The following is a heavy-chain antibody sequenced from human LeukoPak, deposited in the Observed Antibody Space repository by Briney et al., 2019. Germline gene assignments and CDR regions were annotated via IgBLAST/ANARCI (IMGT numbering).Heavy chain of an antibody. CDR1: GGSFSGFY. CDR3: ARDAYDSSGYSFDY. V-gene: IGHV4-34*01. D-gene: IGHD3-22*01. CDR2: VNYSGSI. J-gene: IGHJ4*02. Sequence: SETLSLTCAVYGGSFSGFYWTWIRQPLGKGLEWIGEVNYSGSINYNPSLKSRVTISVDMSKNQVSLKLSSVTAADTAVYYCARDAYDSSGYSFDYWGQGTLVTVSS.